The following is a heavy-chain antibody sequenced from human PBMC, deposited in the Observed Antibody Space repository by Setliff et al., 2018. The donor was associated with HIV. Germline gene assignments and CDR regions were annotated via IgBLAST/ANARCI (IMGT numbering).Heavy chain of an antibody. CDR3: AKEGAPGYGMDV. CDR2: TWYDGRNK. CDR1: GFTFSNYN. V-gene: IGHV3-30*02. J-gene: IGHJ6*02. Sequence: PGGSLRLSCAASGFTFSNYNMNWVRQAPGKGLEWVAVTWYDGRNKYYADSVKGRFTISRDISKNTLYLQMNSLRAEDTAVYYCAKEGAPGYGMDVWGQGTTVTVSS.